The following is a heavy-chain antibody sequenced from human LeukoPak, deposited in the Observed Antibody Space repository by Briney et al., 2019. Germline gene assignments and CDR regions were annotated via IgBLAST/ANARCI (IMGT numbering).Heavy chain of an antibody. Sequence: ASVKVSCKVSGYTLTELSMHWVRQAPGKGLEWMGGFDPEDGETIYAQKFQGRVTMTEDTSTDTAYMELSSLRSEDTAVYYCAREAHYYDSSGPTGYFDYWGQGTLVTVSS. D-gene: IGHD3-22*01. CDR1: GYTLTELS. V-gene: IGHV1-24*01. CDR2: FDPEDGET. J-gene: IGHJ4*02. CDR3: AREAHYYDSSGPTGYFDY.